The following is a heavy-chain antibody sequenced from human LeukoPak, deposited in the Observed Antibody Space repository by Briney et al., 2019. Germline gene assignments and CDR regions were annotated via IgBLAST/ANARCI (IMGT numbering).Heavy chain of an antibody. Sequence: LSGVSLRLSCAASGFTFSSYGMHWVRQAPGKGLEWVAVIWYDGSNKYYADSVKGRFTISRDNSKNTLYLQMNSLRAEDTAVYYCARAQRGYSYGDAFDIWGQGTMVTVSS. V-gene: IGHV3-33*01. J-gene: IGHJ3*02. CDR2: IWYDGSNK. CDR1: GFTFSSYG. D-gene: IGHD5-18*01. CDR3: ARAQRGYSYGDAFDI.